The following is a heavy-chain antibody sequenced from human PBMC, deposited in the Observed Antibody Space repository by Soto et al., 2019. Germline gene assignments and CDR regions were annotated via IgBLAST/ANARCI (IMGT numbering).Heavy chain of an antibody. Sequence: QVQLVQSGGEVKKPGASVKVSCKASGYTFTNYGISWVRQAPGQVLEGMGWINAYNGNTKYAQKVQGRVTMTTDTSTSTAYMRMRSQSSDDTAVYYCARGVGSGSDYDQYNWFDPCGQGTLVSVSS. D-gene: IGHD3-10*01. CDR1: GYTFTNYG. CDR3: ARGVGSGSDYDQYNWFDP. J-gene: IGHJ5*02. CDR2: INAYNGNT. V-gene: IGHV1-18*01.